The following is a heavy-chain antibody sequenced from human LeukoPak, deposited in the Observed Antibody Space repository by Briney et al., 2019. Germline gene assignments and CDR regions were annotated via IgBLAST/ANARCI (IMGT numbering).Heavy chain of an antibody. D-gene: IGHD3-3*01. J-gene: IGHJ4*02. Sequence: GASVKVSCKAYGYTFTDHYLHWVRQAPGQGLEWMGWINPNNGGTKYEQKFQGRVTMTRDTSISTAYMELKRLRSDDTAVYYCAVWKGYVDLWSGPFDYWGQGTLVTVSS. CDR3: AVWKGYVDLWSGPFDY. CDR2: INPNNGGT. V-gene: IGHV1-2*02. CDR1: GYTFTDHY.